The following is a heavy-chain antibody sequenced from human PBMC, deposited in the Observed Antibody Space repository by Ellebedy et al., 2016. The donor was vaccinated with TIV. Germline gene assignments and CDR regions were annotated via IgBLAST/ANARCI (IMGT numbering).Heavy chain of an antibody. CDR2: INAGNGDT. V-gene: IGHV1-3*01. D-gene: IGHD3-10*01. CDR3: ARDPEGPYYYGSGKFDY. Sequence: ASVKVSXKASGYTFTSYAMHWVRQAPGQWLEWLGWINAGNGDTKYSQKFQGRVTMTRDTSASTVYMEMSSLRSEDTSVFYCARDPEGPYYYGSGKFDYWGQGTLVTVSS. J-gene: IGHJ4*02. CDR1: GYTFTSYA.